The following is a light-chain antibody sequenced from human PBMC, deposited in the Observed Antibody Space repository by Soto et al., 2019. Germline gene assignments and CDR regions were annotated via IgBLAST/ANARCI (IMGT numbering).Light chain of an antibody. Sequence: QSALTQPASVSGSPGQSITISCTGTSSDVGSSNLVSWYQQHPGKTPKLIIYEGSRRPSGVSGRFSGSMSGNAASLTISGLQAEDEADYYCCSFAHSSTSYVFGTGTKVTDL. V-gene: IGLV2-23*01. CDR2: EGS. CDR3: CSFAHSSTSYV. CDR1: SSDVGSSNL. J-gene: IGLJ1*01.